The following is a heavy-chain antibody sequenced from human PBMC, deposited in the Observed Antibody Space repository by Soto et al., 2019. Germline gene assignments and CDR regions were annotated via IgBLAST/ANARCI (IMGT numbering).Heavy chain of an antibody. CDR1: GGSISSYY. J-gene: IGHJ6*02. CDR3: ARVDHYYCYGMDV. Sequence: PSETLSLTCTVSGGSISSYYWSWIRQPPGKGLEWIGYIYYSGSTNYNPSLKSRVTISVDTSKNQFSLKLSSVTAADTAVYYCARVDHYYCYGMDVWGQGTTVTVSS. CDR2: IYYSGST. V-gene: IGHV4-59*01.